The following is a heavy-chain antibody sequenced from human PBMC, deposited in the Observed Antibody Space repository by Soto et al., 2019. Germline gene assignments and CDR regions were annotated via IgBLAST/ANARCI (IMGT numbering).Heavy chain of an antibody. CDR2: IYPGDSET. J-gene: IGHJ4*02. D-gene: IGHD6-13*01. V-gene: IGHV5-51*01. CDR1: GYTFSNFW. CDR3: ARRPRSSPYFDY. Sequence: GESLKISCQCSGYTFSNFWIAWVRQLPGKGLEYMGIIYPGDSETRYSPSFHGKVTISADRSIGTAYLQWSSLEASDSAFYFCARRPRSSPYFDYGGQGALVTVS.